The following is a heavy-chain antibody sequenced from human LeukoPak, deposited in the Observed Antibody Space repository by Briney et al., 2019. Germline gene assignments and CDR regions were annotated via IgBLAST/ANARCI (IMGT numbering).Heavy chain of an antibody. D-gene: IGHD2-15*01. J-gene: IGHJ5*02. CDR1: GYTFTSYA. Sequence: ASVKVSCKASGYTFTSYAMNWVRQAPGQGLEWMGWINTNTGNPTYAQGFTGRFVFSLDTSVSTAYLQISSLKAEDTAVYYCARVVSRYCSGGSCYHLNWFDPWGQGTLVTVSS. CDR2: INTNTGNP. CDR3: ARVVSRYCSGGSCYHLNWFDP. V-gene: IGHV7-4-1*02.